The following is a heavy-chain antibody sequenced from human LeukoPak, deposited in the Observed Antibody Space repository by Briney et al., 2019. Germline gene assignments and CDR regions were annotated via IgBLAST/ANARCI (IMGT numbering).Heavy chain of an antibody. CDR1: GFTFSSYW. V-gene: IGHV3-48*03. CDR3: ARGVYCSSTSCYAESFQH. CDR2: MNSLGSTI. J-gene: IGHJ1*01. D-gene: IGHD2-2*01. Sequence: GGDLRLSCAASGFTFSSYWIHWVRQAPGKGLEWVSYMNSLGSTIYYADSVKGRFTISRDNAKNSLYLQMNSLRAEDTAVYYCARGVYCSSTSCYAESFQHWGQGTLVTVSS.